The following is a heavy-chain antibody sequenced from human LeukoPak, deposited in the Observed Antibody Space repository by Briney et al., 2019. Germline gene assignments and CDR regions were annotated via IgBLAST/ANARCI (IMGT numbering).Heavy chain of an antibody. D-gene: IGHD3-10*01. J-gene: IGHJ3*02. CDR1: GGSISSGSYY. Sequence: PSETLSLTCTVSGGSISSGSYYWSWIRQPAGKGLEWIGRIYTSGSTNYNPSLKSRVTISVDTSKNQFSLKLSSVTAADTAVYYCAVRGGRSAFDIWGQGTMVTVSS. CDR2: IYTSGST. V-gene: IGHV4-61*02. CDR3: AVRGGRSAFDI.